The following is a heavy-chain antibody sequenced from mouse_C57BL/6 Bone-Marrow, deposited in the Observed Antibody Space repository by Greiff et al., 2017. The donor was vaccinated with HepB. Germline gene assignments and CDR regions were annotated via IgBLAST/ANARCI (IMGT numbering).Heavy chain of an antibody. J-gene: IGHJ3*01. Sequence: VQVVESGPGLVQPSQSLSITCTVSGFSLTSYGVHWVRQSPGKGLEWLGVIWSGGSTDYNAAFIPRLSSSKVNSKSNLFFKMTSLQADDTALYYCACPVISPFAYWGQGTLVTVSA. V-gene: IGHV2-2*01. D-gene: IGHD1-1*01. CDR1: GFSLTSYG. CDR2: IWSGGST. CDR3: ACPVISPFAY.